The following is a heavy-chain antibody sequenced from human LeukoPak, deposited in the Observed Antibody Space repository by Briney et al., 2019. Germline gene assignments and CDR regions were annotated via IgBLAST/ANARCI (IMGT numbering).Heavy chain of an antibody. CDR3: ARNSGRVGITMVRGAPDY. V-gene: IGHV4-4*02. CDR1: GGSISSSNW. CDR2: IYHSGST. J-gene: IGHJ4*02. Sequence: SETLSLTCAVSGGSISSSNWWSWVRQPPGKGLEWIGEIYHSGSTNYNPSLKSRVTISVDTSKNQFSLKLSSVTAADTAVYYCARNSGRVGITMVRGAPDYWGQGTLVTVSS. D-gene: IGHD3-10*01.